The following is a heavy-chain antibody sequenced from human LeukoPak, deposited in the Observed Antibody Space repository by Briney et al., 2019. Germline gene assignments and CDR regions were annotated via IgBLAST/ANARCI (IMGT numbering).Heavy chain of an antibody. CDR3: ARWDDSAWAFGS. D-gene: IGHD6-19*01. CDR2: ISHSGTT. J-gene: IGHJ4*02. V-gene: IGHV4-59*08. Sequence: PSETLSLTCTVSGGSISSYYWNWIRQSPGKGLEWIGYISHSGTTSYRSSLKSRVTISVDTSKNQLSLKLASVTAADTAVYFCARWDDSAWAFGSWGPGTLVTVSS. CDR1: GGSISSYY.